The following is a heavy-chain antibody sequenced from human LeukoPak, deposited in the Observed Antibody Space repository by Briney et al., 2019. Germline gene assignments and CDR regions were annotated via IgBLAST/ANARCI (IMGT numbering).Heavy chain of an antibody. CDR3: ARRHPRFWKSIAVAGTRFDP. V-gene: IGHV4-59*12. CDR2: IYYSGST. Sequence: PSETLSLTCTVSGGSISSYYWSWIRQPPGKGLEWIGYIYYSGSTNYNPSLKSRLTISVDTSKNQFSLKLSSVTAADTAVYYCARRHPRFWKSIAVAGTRFDPWGQGTLVTVSS. CDR1: GGSISSYY. D-gene: IGHD6-19*01. J-gene: IGHJ5*02.